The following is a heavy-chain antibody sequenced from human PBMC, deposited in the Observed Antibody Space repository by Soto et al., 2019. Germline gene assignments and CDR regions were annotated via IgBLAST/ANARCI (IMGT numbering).Heavy chain of an antibody. V-gene: IGHV4-34*01. Sequence: SETLSLTCAVFGGSFSGYYSIWIRQSPGKGLEWIGEINHSGSTNYNPSLKNRVTISVDTSKNQFSLKLTSVTAADTAVYYCARGYSAVGAYWGQGTQVTVSS. CDR3: ARGYSAVGAY. J-gene: IGHJ4*02. D-gene: IGHD2-21*01. CDR1: GGSFSGYY. CDR2: INHSGST.